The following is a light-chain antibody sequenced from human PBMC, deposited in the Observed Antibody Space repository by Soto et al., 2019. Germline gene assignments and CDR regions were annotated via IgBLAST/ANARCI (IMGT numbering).Light chain of an antibody. CDR3: AAWDDSLNGNV. V-gene: IGLV1-36*01. CDR1: SSNIGNNA. CDR2: YDD. Sequence: QSVLTQPPSVSEAPRQRVTSSCSGGSSNIGNNAVNWYQQLPGKAPKLLIYYDDLLPSGVSDRFSGYKSGTSASLAISGLQSEDEADYDCAAWDDSLNGNVFGTRTKVTVL. J-gene: IGLJ1*01.